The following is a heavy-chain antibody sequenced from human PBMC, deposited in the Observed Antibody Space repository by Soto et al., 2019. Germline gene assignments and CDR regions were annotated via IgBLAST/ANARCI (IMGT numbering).Heavy chain of an antibody. J-gene: IGHJ4*02. CDR2: ISACNGNT. CDR3: ARDAAVGLFDY. D-gene: IGHD1-26*01. CDR1: GYTFTSYA. Sequence: ASVKVSCKASGYTFTSYAMHWVRQAPGQRLEWMGWISACNGNTKYSQKFQGRVTMTTDTSTSTAYMELRSLRSDDTAVYYCARDAAVGLFDYWGQGTLVTVSS. V-gene: IGHV1-3*01.